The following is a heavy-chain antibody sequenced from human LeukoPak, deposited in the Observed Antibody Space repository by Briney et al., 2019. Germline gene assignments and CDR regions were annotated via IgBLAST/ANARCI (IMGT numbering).Heavy chain of an antibody. CDR2: ISSSSSYI. D-gene: IGHD3-22*01. Sequence: MPGGSLRLSCAASGFTFSSYAMSWVRQAPGKGLEWVSSISSSSSYIYYADSVKGRFTTSRDNAKNSLYLQMNSLRAEDTAVYYCARFRMGYDSSGSDHWGQGTLVTVSS. J-gene: IGHJ4*02. V-gene: IGHV3-21*01. CDR3: ARFRMGYDSSGSDH. CDR1: GFTFSSYA.